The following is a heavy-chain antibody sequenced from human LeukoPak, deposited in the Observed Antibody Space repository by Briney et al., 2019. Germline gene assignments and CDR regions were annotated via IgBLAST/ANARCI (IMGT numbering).Heavy chain of an antibody. V-gene: IGHV1-2*02. CDR1: GYTFTSYG. D-gene: IGHD1-26*01. J-gene: IGHJ4*02. CDR2: INPNSGGT. CDR3: ARVQLSGSYHAAFDY. Sequence: ASVKVSCKASGYTFTSYGISWVRQAPGQGLEWMGWINPNSGGTNYAQKFQGRVTMTRDTSISTAYMELSRLRSDDTAVYYCARVQLSGSYHAAFDYWGQGTLVTVSS.